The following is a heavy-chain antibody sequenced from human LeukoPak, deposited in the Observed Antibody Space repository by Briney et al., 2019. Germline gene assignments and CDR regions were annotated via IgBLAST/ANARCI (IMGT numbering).Heavy chain of an antibody. CDR1: GFTFSSYA. CDR3: VKDREAAAAGTLGY. J-gene: IGHJ4*02. V-gene: IGHV3-64D*09. Sequence: PGGSLRLPCSASGFTFSSYAMHWVRQAPGKGLEYVSAISSNGGSTYYADSVKGRFTISRDNSKNTLYLQMSSLRAEDTAVYYCVKDREAAAAGTLGYWGQGTLVTVSS. CDR2: ISSNGGST. D-gene: IGHD6-13*01.